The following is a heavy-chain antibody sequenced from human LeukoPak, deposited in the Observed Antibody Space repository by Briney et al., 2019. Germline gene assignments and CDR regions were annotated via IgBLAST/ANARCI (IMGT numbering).Heavy chain of an antibody. CDR3: ASYGSGWYFDL. D-gene: IGHD3-10*01. V-gene: IGHV4-31*03. J-gene: IGHJ2*01. CDR2: IYDSGST. Sequence: PSQTLSLTCTVSGGSISSGGYYWSWIRQHPGKGLEWTGYIYDSGSTYYKPSLRSRVTISGDTPKNQFSLKLSSVSDADTAVYYCASYGSGWYFDLWGRGTLVTVSS. CDR1: GGSISSGGYY.